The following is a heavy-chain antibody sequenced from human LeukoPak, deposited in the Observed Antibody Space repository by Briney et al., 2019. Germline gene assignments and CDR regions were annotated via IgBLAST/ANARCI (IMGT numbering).Heavy chain of an antibody. CDR2: IKQDGSEK. D-gene: IGHD1-1*01. J-gene: IGHJ5*02. CDR1: GFTFSSYW. V-gene: IGHV3-7*01. CDR3: ARVYYNWNDRRFDP. Sequence: GGSLRLSCAASGFTFSSYWMSWVRQAPGKGLEWVANIKQDGSEKYYVDSVKGRFTISRDNAKNSLYLQMNSLRAEDTAVYYCARVYYNWNDRRFDPWGQGTLVTVSS.